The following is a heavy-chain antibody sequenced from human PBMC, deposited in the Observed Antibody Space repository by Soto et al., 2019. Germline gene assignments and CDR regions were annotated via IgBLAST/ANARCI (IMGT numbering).Heavy chain of an antibody. Sequence: LESGGGLIQPGGSLRLSCAASGFTFTDYAKSWVRPAPGRGLEWVTAISGSGFNTYYADSVKGRLTISRDNSQTTLYLQMNSLRVEDPAVYYWPKDGAYASSGYYSSSWYFDLWGRGTLVTVPS. J-gene: IGHJ2*01. CDR1: GFTFTDYA. D-gene: IGHD3-22*01. CDR2: ISGSGFNT. V-gene: IGHV3-23*01. CDR3: PKDGAYASSGYYSSSWYFDL.